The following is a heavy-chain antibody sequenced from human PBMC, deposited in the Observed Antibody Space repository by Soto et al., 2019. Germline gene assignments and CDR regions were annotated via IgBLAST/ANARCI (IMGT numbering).Heavy chain of an antibody. J-gene: IGHJ4*02. CDR3: ARSHKNCIGATYFSPGDY. V-gene: IGHV1-69*08. CDR2: IIPTSGTT. CDR1: GGTFGGNG. Sequence: QVQLVQSGAEVKKPGSSVVVSCKASGGTFGGNGVSWVRQAPGQGLEWMGRIIPTSGTTNYAQIFQGRVTITADKSTSTAYMELSSLKSEDTAVYFCARSHKNCIGATYFSPGDYWGQGTLVTVSS. D-gene: IGHD2-15*01.